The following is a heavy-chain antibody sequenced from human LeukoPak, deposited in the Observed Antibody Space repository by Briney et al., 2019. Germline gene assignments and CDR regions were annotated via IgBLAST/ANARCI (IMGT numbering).Heavy chain of an antibody. Sequence: PGGSLRLSCAASGFTFSSYSMNWVRQAPGKGLEWVSAISGSGGSTYYADSVKGRFTISRDNSKNTLYLQMNSLRAEDTAVYYCARSTTSYCSSTSGDHWGQGTLVTVSS. CDR2: ISGSGGST. J-gene: IGHJ1*01. CDR1: GFTFSSYS. CDR3: ARSTTSYCSSTSGDH. V-gene: IGHV3-23*01. D-gene: IGHD2-2*01.